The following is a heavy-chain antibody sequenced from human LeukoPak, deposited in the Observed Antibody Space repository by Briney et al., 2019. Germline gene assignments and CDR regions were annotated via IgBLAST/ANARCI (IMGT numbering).Heavy chain of an antibody. J-gene: IGHJ4*02. Sequence: PSASVKVSCKASGGTFSSYAISWARQAPGQGLEWMGGIIPIFGTANYAQKFQGRVTITADESTSTAYMELSSLRSEDTAVYYCARANIGARLRLGELSSFDYWGQGTLVTVSS. D-gene: IGHD3-16*02. CDR1: GGTFSSYA. V-gene: IGHV1-69*13. CDR2: IIPIFGTA. CDR3: ARANIGARLRLGELSSFDY.